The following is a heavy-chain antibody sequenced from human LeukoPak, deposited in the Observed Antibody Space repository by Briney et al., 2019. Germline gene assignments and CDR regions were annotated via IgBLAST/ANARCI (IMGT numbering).Heavy chain of an antibody. D-gene: IGHD6-13*01. CDR3: ARGVAAVGNPNYLDP. V-gene: IGHV3-33*01. J-gene: IGHJ5*02. CDR1: GFTFANSA. CDR2: IWSDGSKT. Sequence: PGRSLRLSCAASGFTFANSAMHWVRQAPGKGLEWVAVIWSDGSKTYYTDSVKGRFTISRDNSKNTLYLQMNSVRVEDTAVYYCARGVAAVGNPNYLDPWGQGTLVTVSS.